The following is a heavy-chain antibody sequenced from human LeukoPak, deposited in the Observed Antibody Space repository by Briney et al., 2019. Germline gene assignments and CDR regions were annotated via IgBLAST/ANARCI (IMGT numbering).Heavy chain of an antibody. D-gene: IGHD4-17*01. V-gene: IGHV3-21*01. J-gene: IGHJ4*02. CDR1: GLTFSSSW. CDR2: ISDRSNYI. CDR3: VRDSDTYGDHTARRFDS. Sequence: PGGSLRLSCAVSGLTFSSSWMDWVRQAPGKGLEWVSCISDRSNYIYYADSVKGRFIISRDNAKNSLYLELNSLRAEDTAVYHCVRDSDTYGDHTARRFDSWGQGTLVTVSS.